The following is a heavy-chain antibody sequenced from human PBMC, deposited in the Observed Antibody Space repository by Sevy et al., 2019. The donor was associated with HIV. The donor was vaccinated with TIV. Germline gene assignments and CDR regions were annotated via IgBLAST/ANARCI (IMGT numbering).Heavy chain of an antibody. J-gene: IGHJ3*02. CDR2: ISGSGGST. Sequence: GGSLRLSCAAPGFTFSSYAMSWVRQAPGKGLQWVSSISGSGGSTNYADSVKGRFTISRDNSKNTLYLQMNSLRAEDTAVYYCARVLHFDAFDIWGQGTMVTVSS. V-gene: IGHV3-23*01. CDR1: GFTFSSYA. D-gene: IGHD4-4*01. CDR3: ARVLHFDAFDI.